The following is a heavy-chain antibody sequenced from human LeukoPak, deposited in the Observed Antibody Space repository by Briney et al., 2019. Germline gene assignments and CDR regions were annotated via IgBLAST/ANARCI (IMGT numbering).Heavy chain of an antibody. CDR1: GYTFTNYG. Sequence: ASVKVSCKTSGYTFTNYGISWVRQVPGQGFEWMGGISIYNGNRNYAQKFQGRVTMTTDTSTSTAYMEMRSLRSDDTAFYYCARNVRGTTDDYWGQGTLVTVSS. CDR3: ARNVRGTTDDY. CDR2: ISIYNGNR. J-gene: IGHJ4*02. V-gene: IGHV1-18*01. D-gene: IGHD1-7*01.